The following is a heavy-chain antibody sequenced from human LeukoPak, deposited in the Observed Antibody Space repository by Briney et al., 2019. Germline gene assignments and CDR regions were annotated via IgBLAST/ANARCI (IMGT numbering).Heavy chain of an antibody. CDR2: IYYSGST. J-gene: IGHJ4*02. V-gene: IGHV4-39*01. D-gene: IGHD1-26*01. CDR1: GGSISSSSYY. CDR3: ASPKYSRSYFDS. Sequence: SETLSLTCTVSGGSISSSSYYWGWIRQPPGKGLEWIGSIYYSGSTYYNPSLKSRVTISVDTSKNQFSLKLSSVTAADTAVYYCASPKYSRSYFDSWGQGTLVNVSS.